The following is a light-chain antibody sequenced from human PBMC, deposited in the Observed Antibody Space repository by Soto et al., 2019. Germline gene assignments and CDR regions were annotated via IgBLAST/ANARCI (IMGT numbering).Light chain of an antibody. V-gene: IGKV3-20*01. CDR3: QQYDSSPHT. CDR2: GAS. Sequence: EIVLTQSPGTLSLSPGERATLSCRASQSVSNIYLAWYQHKPGQAPRLLIYGASSRATGIPDRFSGSGSGTDFTLTISRLEPEDFAVYYCQQYDSSPHTFGQGTKLEIK. CDR1: QSVSNIY. J-gene: IGKJ2*01.